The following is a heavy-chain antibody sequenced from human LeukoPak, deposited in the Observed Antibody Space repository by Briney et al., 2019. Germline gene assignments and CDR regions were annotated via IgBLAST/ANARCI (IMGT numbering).Heavy chain of an antibody. CDR2: TYYRSKWYN. CDR3: ARDTDSSGWYYYYYGMDV. CDR1: GDSFSSNSAA. D-gene: IGHD6-19*01. J-gene: IGHJ6*02. Sequence: SQTLSLTCAISGDSFSSNSAAWNWIRQSPSRGLEWLGRTYYRSKWYNDYAVSVKSRITINPDTSKNQFSLQLNSVTPEDTAVYYCARDTDSSGWYYYYYGMDVWGQGTTVTVSS. V-gene: IGHV6-1*01.